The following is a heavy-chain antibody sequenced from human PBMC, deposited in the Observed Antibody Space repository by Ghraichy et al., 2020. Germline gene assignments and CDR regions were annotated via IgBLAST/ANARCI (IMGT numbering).Heavy chain of an antibody. D-gene: IGHD1-26*01. CDR1: GFTFSSYW. Sequence: GGSLRLSCEASGFTFSSYWMNWVRQAPGKGLVWVSRINSDRTIINYADSVKGRFTISRDNAKNSLYLQMNSLRVEDTAVYYCVRGLGISGGQGTLGTVSS. J-gene: IGHJ4*02. V-gene: IGHV3-74*01. CDR3: VRGLGIS. CDR2: INSDRTII.